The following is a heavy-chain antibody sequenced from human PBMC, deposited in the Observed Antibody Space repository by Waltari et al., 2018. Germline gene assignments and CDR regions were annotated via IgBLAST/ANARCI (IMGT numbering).Heavy chain of an antibody. V-gene: IGHV3-73*01. J-gene: IGHJ4*02. CDR2: IRSKANSSAI. D-gene: IGHD6-19*01. CDR3: TSIAVAAGDY. CDR1: GFTFSGSA. Sequence: EVQLVESGGGLVQPGGSLKLSCAASGFTFSGSAMHWVRQAFGKGREWVCRIRSKANSSAIAYAASVKGRFTISRDDSKNTAYLQMNSLKTEDTVVYYCTSIAVAAGDYWGQGTLVTVSS.